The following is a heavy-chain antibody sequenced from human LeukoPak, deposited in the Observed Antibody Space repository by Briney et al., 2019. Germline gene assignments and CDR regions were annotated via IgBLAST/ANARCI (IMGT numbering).Heavy chain of an antibody. J-gene: IGHJ4*02. V-gene: IGHV3-30-3*01. Sequence: GRSLRLSCAASGFTFSSYAMHWVRQAPGKGLEWVAVISYDGSNKYYADSVKGRFTISRDNSKNTLYLQMNSLRAEDTAVYYCARESKVVVYFPLDYWGQGTLVTVSS. CDR2: ISYDGSNK. D-gene: IGHD3-22*01. CDR3: ARESKVVVYFPLDY. CDR1: GFTFSSYA.